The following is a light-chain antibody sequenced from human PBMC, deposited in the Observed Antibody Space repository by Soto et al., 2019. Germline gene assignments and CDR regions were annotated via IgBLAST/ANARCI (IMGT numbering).Light chain of an antibody. J-gene: IGKJ5*01. V-gene: IGKV3D-15*01. CDR3: QQYNSYPIT. Sequence: EIAMTQSPATLSVSPGERASLSCRASQSVSNNLAWYQQKPGQPPRLLIYGAFNRAAGIPARFSGSGSGTDFTLTISSLQPDDFATYYCQQYNSYPITFGQGTRLEIK. CDR2: GAF. CDR1: QSVSNN.